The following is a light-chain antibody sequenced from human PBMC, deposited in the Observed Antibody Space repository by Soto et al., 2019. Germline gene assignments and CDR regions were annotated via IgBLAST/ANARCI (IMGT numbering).Light chain of an antibody. J-gene: IGLJ2*01. V-gene: IGLV2-8*01. CDR2: EVS. CDR1: SSDVGGYNY. CDR3: ISYAVTTHVA. Sequence: QSALTQPASASGSPGQSVTISCTGTSSDVGGYNYVSWYQQHPGKAPKLMIYEVSKRPSGVPDRFSGSKSGNTASLTVSGLHADDEADYYCISYAVTTHVAFGGGTKLTVL.